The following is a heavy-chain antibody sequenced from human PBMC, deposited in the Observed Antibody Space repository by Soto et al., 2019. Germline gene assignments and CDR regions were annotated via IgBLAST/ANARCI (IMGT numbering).Heavy chain of an antibody. CDR3: AREGRHYDILTGYYGY. D-gene: IGHD3-9*01. V-gene: IGHV3-33*01. CDR1: GFTFSSYG. Sequence: PGGSLRLSCAASGFTFSSYGMHWVRQAPGKGLEWVAVIWYDGSNKYYADSVKGRFTISRDNSKNTLYLQMNSLRAEDTAVYYCAREGRHYDILTGYYGYWGQGTLVTVSS. CDR2: IWYDGSNK. J-gene: IGHJ4*02.